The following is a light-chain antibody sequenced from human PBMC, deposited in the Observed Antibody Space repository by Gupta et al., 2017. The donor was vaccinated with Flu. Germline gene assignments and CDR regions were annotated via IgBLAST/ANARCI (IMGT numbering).Light chain of an antibody. CDR3: AVWDDRWSGRV. V-gene: IGLV1-47*01. J-gene: IGLJ3*02. Sequence: QSVLTHPPSASGTPGQRVAISCSGTNSNIGSNLVYWFQQFPGLAPKLVMYKNSQRPSGVPDRFSGSKSGTSASLAISGLRAEDEADYYCAVWDDRWSGRVFGGGTKLTVL. CDR1: NSNIGSNL. CDR2: KNS.